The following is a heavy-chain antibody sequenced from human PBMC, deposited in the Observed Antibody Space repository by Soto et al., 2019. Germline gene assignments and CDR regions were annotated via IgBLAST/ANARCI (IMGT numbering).Heavy chain of an antibody. D-gene: IGHD6-19*01. J-gene: IGHJ1*01. CDR1: GFTFGTYA. V-gene: IGHV3-23*01. CDR3: AKGGSSGWYYVDL. Sequence: GGSLRLSCAASGFTFGTYAMNWVRQAPGKGLEWVSSTPGSGGSAYYADSVKGRFTSARDNSKNTLYLQMDSLSPEDTAIYYCAKGGSSGWYYVDLWGQGNLVTVSS. CDR2: TPGSGGSA.